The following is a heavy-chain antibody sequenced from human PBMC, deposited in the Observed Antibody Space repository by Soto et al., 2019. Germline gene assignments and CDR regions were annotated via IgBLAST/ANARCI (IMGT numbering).Heavy chain of an antibody. Sequence: ASVKVSCKASGYTFTSYGISWVRQAPGQGLEWMGWISAYNGNTNYAQKLQGRVTMTTDTSTSTAYMELRSLRSDDTAVYYCARDGASMVRGVTRGWFDPWGQGTLVTVSS. CDR2: ISAYNGNT. CDR3: ARDGASMVRGVTRGWFDP. D-gene: IGHD3-10*01. J-gene: IGHJ5*02. CDR1: GYTFTSYG. V-gene: IGHV1-18*01.